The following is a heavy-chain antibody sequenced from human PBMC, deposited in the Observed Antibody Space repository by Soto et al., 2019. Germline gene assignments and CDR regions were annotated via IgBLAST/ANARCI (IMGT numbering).Heavy chain of an antibody. D-gene: IGHD1-26*01. CDR3: ASGDSGSYFMGSTPHDY. V-gene: IGHV3-30-3*01. Sequence: GGSLRLSCAASGFTFSSYAMHWVRQAPGKGLEWVAVISYDGSNKYYADSVKGRFTISRDNSKNTLYLQMNSLRAEDTAVYYCASGDSGSYFMGSTPHDYWGQGTLVTVSS. CDR2: ISYDGSNK. J-gene: IGHJ4*02. CDR1: GFTFSSYA.